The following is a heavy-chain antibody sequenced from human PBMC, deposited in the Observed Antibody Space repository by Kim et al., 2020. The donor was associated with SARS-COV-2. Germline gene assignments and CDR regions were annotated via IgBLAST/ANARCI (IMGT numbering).Heavy chain of an antibody. Sequence: GGSLRLSCAASGFTFSSYAMSWVRQAPGKGLEWVSAISGSGGSTYYADSVKGRFTISRDNSKNTLYLQMNSLRAEDTAVYYCAKDLWRFGELLSTDYYYYGMDVWGQGTTVTVSS. D-gene: IGHD3-10*01. J-gene: IGHJ6*02. CDR3: AKDLWRFGELLSTDYYYYGMDV. CDR2: ISGSGGST. V-gene: IGHV3-23*01. CDR1: GFTFSSYA.